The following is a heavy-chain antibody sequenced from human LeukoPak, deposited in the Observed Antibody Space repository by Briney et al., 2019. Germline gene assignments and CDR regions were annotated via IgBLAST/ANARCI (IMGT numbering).Heavy chain of an antibody. V-gene: IGHV3-13*01. CDR2: IGTAGDT. Sequence: PGGSLRLSCAASGFTFSSYDMRWVRHATGKGLEWVSAIGTAGDTYYPGSVKGRFTISRENAKNSLYLQMNSLRAGDTAVYYCARGYYYYGMDVWGQGTTVTVSS. J-gene: IGHJ6*02. CDR3: ARGYYYYGMDV. CDR1: GFTFSSYD.